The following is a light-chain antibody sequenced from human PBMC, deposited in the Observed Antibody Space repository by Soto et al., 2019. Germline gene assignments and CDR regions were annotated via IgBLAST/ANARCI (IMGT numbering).Light chain of an antibody. CDR2: SAS. J-gene: IGKJ5*01. V-gene: IGKV3D-15*01. CDR1: QSISSL. CDR3: QQSYSTPIT. Sequence: EIVLTQSPATLSVSPGERATLSCRASQSISSLLAWYQQKPGQTPRLLIYSASTRATGIPDRFSGSGSGTDFTLTISRLEPEDFVTYYCQQSYSTPITFGQGTRLEIK.